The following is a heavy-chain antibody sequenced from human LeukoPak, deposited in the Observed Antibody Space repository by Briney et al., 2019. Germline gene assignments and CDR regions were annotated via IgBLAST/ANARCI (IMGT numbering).Heavy chain of an antibody. CDR3: ATDRPSWQHPPHYYLDN. CDR1: GYIFTDYY. J-gene: IGHJ4*02. CDR2: INPNTGGT. D-gene: IGHD6-13*01. V-gene: IGHV1-2*02. Sequence: ASVKVSCKASGYIFTDYYIQWVRQAPGQGLEWMGWINPNTGGTNYAQKFQGRVTMTRDTSISTAYMEVSSLRSDDTAVFYCATDRPSWQHPPHYYLDNWGQGTLVTVSS.